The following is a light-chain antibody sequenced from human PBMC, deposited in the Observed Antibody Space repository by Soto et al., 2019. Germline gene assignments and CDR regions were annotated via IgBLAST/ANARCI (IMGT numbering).Light chain of an antibody. CDR1: QSVSSSY. CDR2: GAS. J-gene: IGKJ2*01. CDR3: QQYGNSPPNT. V-gene: IGKV3-20*01. Sequence: EIVLTQSPGTLSLSPRERATLSCRASQSVSSSYLAWYQQKPGQAPRLLIYGASSRATGIPDRFSRSGSGTHFTLTISRLEPEDFAVYFCQQYGNSPPNTFGQGTKVELK.